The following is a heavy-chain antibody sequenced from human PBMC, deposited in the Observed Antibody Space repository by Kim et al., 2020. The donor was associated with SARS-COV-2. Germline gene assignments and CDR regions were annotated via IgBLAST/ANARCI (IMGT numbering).Heavy chain of an antibody. Sequence: VTGRFTISRDNSKNTLYLQMNSLRAEDTAVYYCARDLDYGGSYYYYGMDVWGQGTTVTVSS. J-gene: IGHJ6*02. V-gene: IGHV3-30*07. D-gene: IGHD3-10*01. CDR3: ARDLDYGGSYYYYGMDV.